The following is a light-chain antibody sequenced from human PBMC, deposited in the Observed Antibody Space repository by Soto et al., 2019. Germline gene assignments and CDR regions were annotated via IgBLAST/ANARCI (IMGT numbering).Light chain of an antibody. CDR2: GAS. CDR3: XRGRT. V-gene: IGKV3-15*01. Sequence: EIVMTQSPATLSVSPGERATLSCRASQSVSSNLAWYQQKPGQAPRLLIYGASTRATGIPARFSGSGSVSEFSLTFSSLQSEDFAVYYCXRGRTFGQGTKV. J-gene: IGKJ1*01. CDR1: QSVSSN.